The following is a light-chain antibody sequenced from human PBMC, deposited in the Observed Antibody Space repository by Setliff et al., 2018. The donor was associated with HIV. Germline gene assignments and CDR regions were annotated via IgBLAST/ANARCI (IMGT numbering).Light chain of an antibody. Sequence: QSVLTQSASVSGSPGQSITISCTGTSSDVNGYNYVSWYQQHPGKAHKLMIYEVSNRPSGVSNRFSGSKSGNKDSLTISGLQAEDEADYYCSSYTSSSTPYVFGTGTKVTVL. V-gene: IGLV2-14*01. J-gene: IGLJ1*01. CDR3: SSYTSSSTPYV. CDR2: EVS. CDR1: SSDVNGYNY.